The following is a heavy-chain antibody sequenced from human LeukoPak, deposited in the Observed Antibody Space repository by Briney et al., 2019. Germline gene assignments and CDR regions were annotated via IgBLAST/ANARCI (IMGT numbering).Heavy chain of an antibody. CDR1: GYTFTGYY. D-gene: IGHD3-10*01. V-gene: IGHV1-2*02. CDR2: INPNSGGT. Sequence: AASVKVSCKASGYTFTGYYMHWVRQAPGQGLEWMGWINPNSGGTNYAQKFQGRVTMTRDTSISTAYMELSRLRSDDTAVYYCARAMVRGVIKGGGIAYWGQGTLVTVSS. J-gene: IGHJ4*02. CDR3: ARAMVRGVIKGGGIAY.